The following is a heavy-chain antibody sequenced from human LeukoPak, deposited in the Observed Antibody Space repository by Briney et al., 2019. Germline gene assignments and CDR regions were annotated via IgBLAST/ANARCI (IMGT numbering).Heavy chain of an antibody. J-gene: IGHJ4*02. CDR3: ARVFHHATTGVLDY. D-gene: IGHD4-23*01. CDR2: ISSSSSYT. CDR1: GFTFSDYY. Sequence: GGSLRLSCAASGFTFSDYYMSWIRQAPGKGLEWVSYISSSSSYTNCADSVKGRFTIPRDNAKNSLYLQMHSLRAEDTAVYYCARVFHHATTGVLDYWLQATLVTVCS. V-gene: IGHV3-11*06.